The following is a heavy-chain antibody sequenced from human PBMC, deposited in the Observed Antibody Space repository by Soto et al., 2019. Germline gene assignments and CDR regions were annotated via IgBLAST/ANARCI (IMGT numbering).Heavy chain of an antibody. CDR2: IYYSGST. V-gene: IGHV4-31*03. J-gene: IGHJ5*02. Sequence: SETLSLTCTVSGGSISSGGYYWSWIRQHPGKGLEWIGYIYYSGSTYYNLSLKSRVTISVDTSKNQFSLKLSSVTAEDTAVYYCAKSPYNWNRVLGWFDPWGQGTLVTVSS. D-gene: IGHD1-20*01. CDR1: GGSISSGGYY. CDR3: AKSPYNWNRVLGWFDP.